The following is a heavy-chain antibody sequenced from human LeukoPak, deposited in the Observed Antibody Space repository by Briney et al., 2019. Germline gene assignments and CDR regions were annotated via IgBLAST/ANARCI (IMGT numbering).Heavy chain of an antibody. D-gene: IGHD5-18*01. CDR3: AKGNGYSYGRYYFDY. Sequence: PGGSLRPSCAASGSTFSSYAMGWVRQAPGKGLEWVSAITASGGNTYYADSVKGRFTISRDNSKNTLYLQVNSLRAEDTAVYYCAKGNGYSYGRYYFDYWGQGTLVTVSS. J-gene: IGHJ4*02. V-gene: IGHV3-23*01. CDR2: ITASGGNT. CDR1: GSTFSSYA.